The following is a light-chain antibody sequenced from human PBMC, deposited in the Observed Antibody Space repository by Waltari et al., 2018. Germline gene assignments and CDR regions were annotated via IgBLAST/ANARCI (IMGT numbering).Light chain of an antibody. J-gene: IGLJ2*01. V-gene: IGLV2-14*01. CDR2: EVS. CDR3: SSYTSSSTLVV. CDR1: SSDVGGYNY. Sequence: QSALTQPASVSGSPGQSITISCTGTSSDVGGYNYVSWYQQHPGKAPKLMIYEVSNRPSGGSNRFSGSNSGNTASLTSSGLQSEDEADYYCSSYTSSSTLVVFGGGTKLTVL.